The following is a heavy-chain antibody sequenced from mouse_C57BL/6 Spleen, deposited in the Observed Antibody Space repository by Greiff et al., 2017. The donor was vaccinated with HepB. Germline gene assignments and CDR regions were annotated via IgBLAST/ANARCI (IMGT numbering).Heavy chain of an antibody. CDR1: GYTFTDYN. V-gene: IGHV1-18*01. CDR2: INPNNGGT. D-gene: IGHD2-4*01. J-gene: IGHJ2*01. CDR3: ARMITTRYYFDY. Sequence: DVQLQESGPELVKPGASVKIPCKASGYTFTDYNMDWVKQSHGKSLEWIGDINPNNGGTIYNQKFKGKATLTVDKSSSTAYMELRSLTSEDTAVYYCARMITTRYYFDYWGQGTTLTVSS.